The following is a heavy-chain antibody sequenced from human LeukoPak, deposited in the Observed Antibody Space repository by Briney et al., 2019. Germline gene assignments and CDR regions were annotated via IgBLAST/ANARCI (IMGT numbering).Heavy chain of an antibody. Sequence: GASVKVSCKASGYTFTSYYMHWVRQAPGQGLEWMGWMNPNSGNTGYAQKFQGRVTMTRNTSISTAYMELSSLRSEDTAVYYCARGPTLIVAYYYYYGMDVWGQGTTVTVSS. J-gene: IGHJ6*02. CDR1: GYTFTSYY. V-gene: IGHV1-8*02. CDR3: ARGPTLIVAYYYYYGMDV. CDR2: MNPNSGNT. D-gene: IGHD2-15*01.